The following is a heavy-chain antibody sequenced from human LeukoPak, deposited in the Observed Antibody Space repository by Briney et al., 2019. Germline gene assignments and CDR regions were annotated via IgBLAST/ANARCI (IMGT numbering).Heavy chain of an antibody. D-gene: IGHD5-24*01. CDR2: IYYSGSS. Sequence: SETLSLTCTVSGASISSYYWSWIRQPPGKGLEWIGYIYYSGSSNYNPSLKSRVTISVDTSKNQFSLKLGSVTAADTAVYYCARYPFDGYNYYFDYWGQGTLVTVSS. CDR3: ARYPFDGYNYYFDY. V-gene: IGHV4-59*01. J-gene: IGHJ4*02. CDR1: GASISSYY.